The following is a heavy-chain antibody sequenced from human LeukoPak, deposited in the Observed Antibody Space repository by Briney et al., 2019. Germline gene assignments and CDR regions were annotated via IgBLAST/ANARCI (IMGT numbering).Heavy chain of an antibody. CDR2: ISYDGSNK. Sequence: PGGSLRLSCEASGFTFSSYAMHWVRQAPGKGLEWVAVISYDGSNKYYADSVKGRFTISRDNSKNTLYLQMNSLRAEDTAVYYCAREGSLDSSSWYRTSYYYYYYGMDVWGQGTTVTVSS. V-gene: IGHV3-30-3*01. CDR1: GFTFSSYA. J-gene: IGHJ6*02. D-gene: IGHD6-13*01. CDR3: AREGSLDSSSWYRTSYYYYYYGMDV.